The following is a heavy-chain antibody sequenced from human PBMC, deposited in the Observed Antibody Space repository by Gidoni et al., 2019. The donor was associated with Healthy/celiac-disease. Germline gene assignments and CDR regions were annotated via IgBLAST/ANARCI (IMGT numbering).Heavy chain of an antibody. V-gene: IGHV1-69*01. D-gene: IGHD1-26*01. CDR2: IIPIVGTA. Sequence: QVQLVQSGAEVKKPGSSVKVSCKASGGTFSSDAISWVRQAPGQGLEWMGGIIPIVGTANYAQKFQGRVTITADESTSTAYRELSSLRSEDTAVYYCARFYSGSHADYYGMDVWGQGTTVTVSS. CDR3: ARFYSGSHADYYGMDV. CDR1: GGTFSSDA. J-gene: IGHJ6*02.